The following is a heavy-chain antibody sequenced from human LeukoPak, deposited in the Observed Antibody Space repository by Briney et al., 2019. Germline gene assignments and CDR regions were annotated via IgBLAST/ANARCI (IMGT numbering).Heavy chain of an antibody. V-gene: IGHV3-23*01. Sequence: SGGSLRLSCAASGFTFSSYAMSWVRQAPGKGLEWVSAISGSGGSTYYAGSVKGRFTISRDNSKNTLYLQMNSLRAEDTAVYYCAKYPPYVSGLFDYWGQGTLVTVSS. CDR3: AKYPPYVSGLFDY. J-gene: IGHJ4*02. CDR2: ISGSGGST. D-gene: IGHD3-10*01. CDR1: GFTFSSYA.